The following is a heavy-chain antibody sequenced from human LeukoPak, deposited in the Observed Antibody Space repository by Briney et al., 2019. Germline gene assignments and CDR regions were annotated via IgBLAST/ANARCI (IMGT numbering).Heavy chain of an antibody. J-gene: IGHJ6*03. CDR3: ARDRVGQQLVGRKYYYYYMDV. Sequence: SETLSLTCTVSGVSMSSYFWSWIRQPPGKGLEWIGYIYHSGSTNYNPSLKSRVTISVDMSKNQVSLKLSSVTAADTAVYYCARDRVGQQLVGRKYYYYYMDVWGKGTTVTISS. D-gene: IGHD6-13*01. CDR1: GVSMSSYF. V-gene: IGHV4-59*01. CDR2: IYHSGST.